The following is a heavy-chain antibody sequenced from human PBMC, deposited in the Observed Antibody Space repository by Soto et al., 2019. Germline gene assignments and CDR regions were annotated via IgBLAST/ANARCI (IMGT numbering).Heavy chain of an antibody. CDR1: GFTFSSYA. CDR2: VSGSGGGT. V-gene: IGHV3-23*01. Sequence: EVQPLESGGGLVQPGGSLRLSCAASGFTFSSYAMSWVRQAPGKGLEWVSAVSGSGGGTYYADSVKGRFTTSRDNSKNTMYLQMNSLIAEDTAVYYCAKTAASVMAGTDYFDYWGQGTLVTVSS. D-gene: IGHD6-19*01. J-gene: IGHJ4*02. CDR3: AKTAASVMAGTDYFDY.